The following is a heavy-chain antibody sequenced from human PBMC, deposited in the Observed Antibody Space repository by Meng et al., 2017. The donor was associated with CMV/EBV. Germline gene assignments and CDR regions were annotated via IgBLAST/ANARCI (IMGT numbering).Heavy chain of an antibody. CDR3: ARGSYYRYVIDY. Sequence: VLAPGPDQGKLPVNMHLTCSVSVGSISSYYWSWIRRPAGKGLECIGRIYTSGSTNSNPSLKSRVTMSVDTSKNQFSLKLSSVTAADTAVYYCARGSYYRYVIDYWGQGTLVTVSS. J-gene: IGHJ4*02. CDR2: IYTSGST. D-gene: IGHD2-21*01. V-gene: IGHV4-4*07. CDR1: VGSISSYY.